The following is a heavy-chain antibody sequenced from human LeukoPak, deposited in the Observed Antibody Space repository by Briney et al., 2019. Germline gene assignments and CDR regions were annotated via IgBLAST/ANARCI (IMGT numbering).Heavy chain of an antibody. Sequence: PGRSLRLSCAASGFTFGNYGMHWVRQAPGKGLEWVAVISYDEGDKYYADSVKGRFTISRDNSKNTLYLQMNSLRPEDTAVYYCAKGVVAATNAAYYGMDVWGQGTTVTVSS. V-gene: IGHV3-30*18. D-gene: IGHD2-15*01. CDR3: AKGVVAATNAAYYGMDV. CDR2: ISYDEGDK. CDR1: GFTFGNYG. J-gene: IGHJ6*02.